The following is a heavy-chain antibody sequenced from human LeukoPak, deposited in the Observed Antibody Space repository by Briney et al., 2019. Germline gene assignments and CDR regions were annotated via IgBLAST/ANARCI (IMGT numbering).Heavy chain of an antibody. Sequence: GGSLRLSCAASGSTFSTYSMNWVRQAPGKGLEWVSSISSSSTYIYYADSVKGRFTISRDNAKNSLYLQMNSLRAEDTAVYYCARDGAVAATSDYWGQGTLVTVSS. CDR1: GSTFSTYS. CDR3: ARDGAVAATSDY. CDR2: ISSSSTYI. D-gene: IGHD6-19*01. V-gene: IGHV3-21*01. J-gene: IGHJ4*02.